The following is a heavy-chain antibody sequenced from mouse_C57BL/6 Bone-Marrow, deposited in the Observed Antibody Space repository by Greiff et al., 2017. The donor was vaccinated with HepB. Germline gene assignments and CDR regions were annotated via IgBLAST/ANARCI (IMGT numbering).Heavy chain of an antibody. D-gene: IGHD2-3*01. CDR3: ARLIYDGYYGFAY. V-gene: IGHV1-85*01. CDR2: IYPRDGST. J-gene: IGHJ3*01. CDR1: GYTFTSYD. Sequence: VKLMESGPELVKPGASVKLSCKASGYTFTSYDINWVKQRPGQGLEWIGWIYPRDGSTKYNEKFKGKATLTVDTSSSTAYMELHSLTSEDSAVYFCARLIYDGYYGFAYWGQGTLVTVSA.